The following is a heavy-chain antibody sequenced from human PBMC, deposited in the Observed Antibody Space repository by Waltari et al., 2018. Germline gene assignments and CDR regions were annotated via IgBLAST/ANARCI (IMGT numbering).Heavy chain of an antibody. CDR3: ALDTGALWMDV. J-gene: IGHJ6*02. CDR2: IKPSGGST. Sequence: QVQLVQSGAEVKKPGASVKISCKTSEYTFTSSYIHWVRQAPGQGSEWMGRIKPSGGSTIYAQKVQGRVTMTRDTSTSTVYMELSSLRSDDTAVYYCALDTGALWMDVWGQGTTVTVSS. CDR1: EYTFTSSY. V-gene: IGHV1-46*01. D-gene: IGHD2-21*01.